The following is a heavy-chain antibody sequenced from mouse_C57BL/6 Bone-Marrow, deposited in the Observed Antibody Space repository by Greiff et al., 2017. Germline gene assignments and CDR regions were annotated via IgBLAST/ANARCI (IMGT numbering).Heavy chain of an antibody. J-gene: IGHJ3*01. CDR1: GYTFTSYW. Sequence: QVQLKQSGAELVRPGSSVKLSCKASGYTFTSYWMHWVKQRPIQGLEWIGNIDPSDSETHYNQKFKDKATLTVDKSSSTAYMQLSSLTSEDSAVLYGARGGYYVSFAGRGPGTMVSGAA. V-gene: IGHV1-52*01. CDR3: ARGGYYVSFAG. CDR2: IDPSDSET. D-gene: IGHD2-3*01.